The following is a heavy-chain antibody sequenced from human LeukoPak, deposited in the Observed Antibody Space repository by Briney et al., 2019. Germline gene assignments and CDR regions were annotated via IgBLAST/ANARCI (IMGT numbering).Heavy chain of an antibody. J-gene: IGHJ5*02. CDR1: GGSISSYY. V-gene: IGHV4-59*08. D-gene: IGHD6-19*01. CDR2: ISYSGST. Sequence: SETLSLTCTVSGGSISSYYWSWIRQPPGKGLEWIGYISYSGSTNYNPSLKSRVTISVDTSKNQFSLKLTSVTAADTAVYYCAKGYSSGWDWLDPWGQGTLVTVSS. CDR3: AKGYSSGWDWLDP.